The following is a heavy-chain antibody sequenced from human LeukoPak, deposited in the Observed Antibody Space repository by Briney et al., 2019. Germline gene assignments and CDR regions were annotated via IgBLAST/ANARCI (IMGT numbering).Heavy chain of an antibody. CDR2: IYYSGST. Sequence: KASETLSLTCTVSGDSISSYYWSWIRQPPGKELEWIGYIYYSGSTNYNPSLKSRVTISVDTSKNQFSLKLSSVTAADTAVYYCARAYRLPITMVRGVPQYFDYRGQGTLVTVSS. CDR3: ARAYRLPITMVRGVPQYFDY. D-gene: IGHD3-10*01. V-gene: IGHV4-59*01. CDR1: GDSISSYY. J-gene: IGHJ4*02.